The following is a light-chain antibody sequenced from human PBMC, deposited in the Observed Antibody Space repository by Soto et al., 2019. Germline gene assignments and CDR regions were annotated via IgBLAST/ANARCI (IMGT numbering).Light chain of an antibody. CDR1: QSVSSY. CDR2: DAY. J-gene: IGKJ5*01. V-gene: IGKV3-20*01. Sequence: ESLLTQSPATLSLSPWEMAIHSCRGSQSVSSYLAGYQQKPGQAPRLLIYDAYSRAPGIPDTFSGSGSGTDFALTISRLEPEDFAVYYCQQYGSSPSITCGQGTRLEIK. CDR3: QQYGSSPSIT.